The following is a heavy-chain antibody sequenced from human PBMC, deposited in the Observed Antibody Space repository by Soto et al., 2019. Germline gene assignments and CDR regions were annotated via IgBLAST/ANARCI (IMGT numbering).Heavy chain of an antibody. D-gene: IGHD2-2*01. CDR1: GFTFSSYG. CDR2: IWYDGSNK. Sequence: PGGSLRLSCAASGFTFSSYGMHWVRQAPGKGLEWVAVIWYDGSNKYYADSVKGRFTISRDNSKNTLYLQMNSLRAEDTALYYCARDLVPLPAVARWFDPWGQGTLVTVSS. V-gene: IGHV3-33*01. J-gene: IGHJ5*02. CDR3: ARDLVPLPAVARWFDP.